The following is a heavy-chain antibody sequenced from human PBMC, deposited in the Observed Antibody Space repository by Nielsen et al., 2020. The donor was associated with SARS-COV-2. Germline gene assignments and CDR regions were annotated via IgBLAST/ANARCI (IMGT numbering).Heavy chain of an antibody. V-gene: IGHV1-69*13. CDR1: GGTFRNFA. J-gene: IGHJ4*02. CDR3: ARGYSTGWFDY. Sequence: SVKVSCKASGGTFRNFAITWVRQAPGQGLEWMGGIMPMFGRANYAQKFRDRVTITADESTSTVNMEVRSLRSEDTAVYYCARGYSTGWFDYWGQRALVTVSS. CDR2: IMPMFGRA. D-gene: IGHD2-8*02.